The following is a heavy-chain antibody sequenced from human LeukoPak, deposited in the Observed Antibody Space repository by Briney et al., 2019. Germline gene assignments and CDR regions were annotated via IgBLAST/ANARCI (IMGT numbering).Heavy chain of an antibody. CDR1: GGSISSYY. CDR3: ARVTGYMIEDYFDY. J-gene: IGHJ4*02. D-gene: IGHD3-22*01. CDR2: THYSGAT. Sequence: PSETLSLTCTVSGGSISSYYWSWLRQPPGKGLEYIGYTHYSGATNYNPSLKSRVTISLDTSGNQFSLKLSSVTAADTAVYYCARVTGYMIEDYFDYWGQGTLVTVSS. V-gene: IGHV4-59*01.